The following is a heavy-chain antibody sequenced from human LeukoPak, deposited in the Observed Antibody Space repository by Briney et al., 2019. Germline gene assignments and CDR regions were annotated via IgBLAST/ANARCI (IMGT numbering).Heavy chain of an antibody. D-gene: IGHD3-22*01. CDR2: INPNSGGT. J-gene: IGHJ5*02. CDR1: GYTFTGYY. CDR3: ARDRVVGRMAARFDP. V-gene: IGHV1-2*02. Sequence: ASVKVSCKASGYTFTGYYMHWVRQAPGQGLEWMGWINPNSGGTNYAQKFQGRVTMTRDTSISTAYMELSRLRSDDTAVYYCARDRVVGRMAARFDPWGQGTLVTVSS.